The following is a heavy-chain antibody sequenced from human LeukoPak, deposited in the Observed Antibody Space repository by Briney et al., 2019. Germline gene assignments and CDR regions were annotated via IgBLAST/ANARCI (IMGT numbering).Heavy chain of an antibody. D-gene: IGHD3-3*01. J-gene: IGHJ4*02. CDR2: IKLDGSEK. V-gene: IGHV3-7*03. CDR1: GFIFGKYW. Sequence: GGSLRLSCAASGFIFGKYWMSWVRQAPGKGLEWVANIKLDGSEKDYVDSVKGRFTISRDNTKNSLYLQMNSLRAEDTAVFYCARDQYDTWSRRGNFDSWGQGTLVIVSS. CDR3: ARDQYDTWSRRGNFDS.